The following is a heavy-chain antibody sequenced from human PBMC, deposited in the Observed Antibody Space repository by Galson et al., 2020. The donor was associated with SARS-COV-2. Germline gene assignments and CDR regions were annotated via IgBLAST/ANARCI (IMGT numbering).Heavy chain of an antibody. CDR2: ISYDGGNK. D-gene: IGHD2-2*01. V-gene: IGHV3-30*03. CDR1: RFTFSNYG. CDR3: VRSRTRFIDALDM. Sequence: PGGSLRLSCAASRFTFSNYGMNWVRQAPGKGLEWVAVISYDGGNKYYGDSVKGRFTIFRDNSKNTLDLQMNSLRVEDTAVYHCVRSRTRFIDALDMWGQGTIVTVSS. J-gene: IGHJ3*02.